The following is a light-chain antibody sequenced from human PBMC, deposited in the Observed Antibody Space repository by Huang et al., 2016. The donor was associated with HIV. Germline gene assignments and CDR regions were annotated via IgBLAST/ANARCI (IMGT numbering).Light chain of an antibody. V-gene: IGKV3-15*01. CDR1: HRVGVN. CDR3: QQYDKWPGT. CDR2: GAS. J-gene: IGKJ2*01. Sequence: EVMMTQSPATLSVSLGDKASLSCRASHRVGVNLAWYQQKPGQAPTLLIYGASDRATGSSARFSCSGSGTDFTLTISSLQSEDSAVYFCQQYDKWPGTFGQGTRLQI.